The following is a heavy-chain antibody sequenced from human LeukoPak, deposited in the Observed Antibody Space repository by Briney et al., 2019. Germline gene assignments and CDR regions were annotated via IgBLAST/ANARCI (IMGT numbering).Heavy chain of an antibody. V-gene: IGHV3-53*01. CDR2: MDNFGIK. Sequence: PGGSLRLACAASGFSVNNNYVDWVRQAPGKGLEWVSCMDNFGIKRYADSVQGRFTVSRDSARDMVFLQMNSLRVEDTAVYYCAGGKYYGLGTRPGYLGYWGLGTMVTVSS. CDR1: GFSVNNNY. D-gene: IGHD3-10*01. CDR3: AGGKYYGLGTRPGYLGY. J-gene: IGHJ4*02.